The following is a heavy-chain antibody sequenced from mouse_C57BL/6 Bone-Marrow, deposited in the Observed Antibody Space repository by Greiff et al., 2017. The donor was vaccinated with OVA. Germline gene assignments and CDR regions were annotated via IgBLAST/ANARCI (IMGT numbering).Heavy chain of an antibody. CDR2: IRSKSNNYAT. V-gene: IGHV10-1*01. D-gene: IGHD1-1*01. CDR3: VRHEDYGSSGDY. Sequence: EVKLVESGGGLVQPKGSLKLSCAASGFSFNTYAMNWVRQAPGKGLEWVARIRSKSNNYATYYADSVKDRFTISRDDSESMLYLQMNNLKTEDTAMYYCVRHEDYGSSGDYWGQGTTLTVSS. J-gene: IGHJ2*01. CDR1: GFSFNTYA.